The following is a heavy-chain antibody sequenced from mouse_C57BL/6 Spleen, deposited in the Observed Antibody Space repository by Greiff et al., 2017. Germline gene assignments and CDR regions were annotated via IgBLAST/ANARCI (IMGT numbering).Heavy chain of an antibody. J-gene: IGHJ1*03. Sequence: VKLVESGAELAKPGASVKLSCKASGYTFTSYWMHWVKQRPGQGLEWIGYINPSSGYPKYNQKFKDKATMTADKSSSTAYMQLSSLTYEDSAVYYGGRRYDCGGGYFDVWGTGTTVTVSS. CDR3: GRRYDCGGGYFDV. V-gene: IGHV1-7*01. D-gene: IGHD1-1*01. CDR1: GYTFTSYW. CDR2: INPSSGYP.